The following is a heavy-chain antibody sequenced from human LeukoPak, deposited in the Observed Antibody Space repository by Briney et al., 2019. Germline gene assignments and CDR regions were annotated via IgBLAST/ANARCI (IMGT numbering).Heavy chain of an antibody. CDR2: IYHSGST. V-gene: IGHV4-38-2*02. Sequence: SETLSLTCTVSGYSISSGYYWGWIRQPPGKGLEWIGSIYHSGSTYYNPSLKSRVTISVDTSKSQFSLKLSSVTAADTAVYYCARIMVDHYYYYYYMDVWGKGTTVTVSS. J-gene: IGHJ6*03. CDR1: GYSISSGYY. D-gene: IGHD3-10*01. CDR3: ARIMVDHYYYYYYMDV.